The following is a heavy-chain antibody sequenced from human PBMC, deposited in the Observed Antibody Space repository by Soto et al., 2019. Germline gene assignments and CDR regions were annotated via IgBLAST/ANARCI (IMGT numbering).Heavy chain of an antibody. J-gene: IGHJ6*02. CDR3: AKQYCGGDCPNYYYGMDV. Sequence: QVQLVESGGGVVQPGRSLRLSCAASGFTFSSYGMHWVRQAPGKGLEWVAIISYDGSNKYYADSVKGRVTISRDDSKNTLYLQMNSLRAEDTAVYYCAKQYCGGDCPNYYYGMDVWGQGTTVTVSS. D-gene: IGHD2-21*02. CDR2: ISYDGSNK. CDR1: GFTFSSYG. V-gene: IGHV3-30*18.